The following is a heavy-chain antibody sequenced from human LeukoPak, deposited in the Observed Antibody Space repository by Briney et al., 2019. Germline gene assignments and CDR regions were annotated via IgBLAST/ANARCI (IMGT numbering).Heavy chain of an antibody. V-gene: IGHV3-21*01. CDR2: ISSSDRYI. Sequence: GGSLSLSCAPSGLTFSSYSMNWVRRPPAKGREWVSYISSSDRYIYYADSVKGRITICRDYDKNSLYLQMNSLRAEDTAVYYCARPGKYCSGGNCYGDYYMDVWGKGTTVTVSS. D-gene: IGHD2-15*01. CDR3: ARPGKYCSGGNCYGDYYMDV. J-gene: IGHJ6*03. CDR1: GLTFSSYS.